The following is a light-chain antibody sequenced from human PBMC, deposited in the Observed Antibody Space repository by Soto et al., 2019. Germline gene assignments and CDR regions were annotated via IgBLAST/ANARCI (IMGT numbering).Light chain of an antibody. CDR1: RSDVGGYNY. CDR2: EVS. Sequence: QSALTQPASVSGSPGQSITISCTGTRSDVGGYNYVSWYQQHPVKAPKLMIYEVSNRPSGVSSRFSGSKSGNTASLTISGLQAEDEADYYCSSYTSSSTLVVFGGGTKVTVL. J-gene: IGLJ2*01. V-gene: IGLV2-14*01. CDR3: SSYTSSSTLVV.